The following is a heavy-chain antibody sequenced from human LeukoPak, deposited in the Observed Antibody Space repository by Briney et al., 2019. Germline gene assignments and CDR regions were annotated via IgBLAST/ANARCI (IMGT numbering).Heavy chain of an antibody. CDR3: SRQPYYGILTGYFDY. D-gene: IGHD3-9*01. J-gene: IGHJ4*02. Sequence: SETLSLTCTVSGGSISSYYWSWIRQPPGKGLEWIGYIYYSGSTNYNPSLKSRVTISVDTSKNQFSLKLSSVTAADTAVYYWSRQPYYGILTGYFDYWGQGTLVTVSS. CDR2: IYYSGST. CDR1: GGSISSYY. V-gene: IGHV4-59*08.